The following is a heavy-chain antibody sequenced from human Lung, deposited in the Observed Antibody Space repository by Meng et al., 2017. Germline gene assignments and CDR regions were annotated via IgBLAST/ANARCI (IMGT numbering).Heavy chain of an antibody. J-gene: IGHJ4*02. D-gene: IGHD2-15*01. CDR3: ARGSYQPLLLSALDY. CDR2: ISNTGKYG. V-gene: IGHV3-21*01. CDR1: EFTFSDYS. Sequence: EVQMVESGGGLVKPGGSRRLSLAASEFTFSDYSLHWVRQAPGKGLEWFSFISNTGKYGYYADSVKGRFTISRDNAKNSLYLQINSLRAEDTAVYYCARGSYQPLLLSALDYWGQGTLVTVSS.